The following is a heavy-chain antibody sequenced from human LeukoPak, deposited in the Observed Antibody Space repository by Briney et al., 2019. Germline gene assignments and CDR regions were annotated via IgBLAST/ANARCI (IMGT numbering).Heavy chain of an antibody. D-gene: IGHD1-26*01. CDR1: GGTLSTYV. CDR2: INPSGDST. V-gene: IGHV1-46*01. CDR3: ARDTYSGSPQYYFDY. Sequence: ASVKVSCKTSGGTLSTYVINWVRQAPGQGLEWMGMINPSGDSTGYAQKFQGRVTMTRDMSTSTVYMELSSLRSEDTAVYYCARDTYSGSPQYYFDYWGQGTLVTVPT. J-gene: IGHJ4*02.